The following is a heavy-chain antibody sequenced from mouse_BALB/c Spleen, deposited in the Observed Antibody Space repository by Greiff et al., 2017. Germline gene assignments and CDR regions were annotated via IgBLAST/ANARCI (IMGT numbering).Heavy chain of an antibody. CDR3: TRLGNYSYFDY. V-gene: IGHV1-69*02. D-gene: IGHD2-1*01. J-gene: IGHJ2*01. CDR1: GYTFTSYW. CDR2: IYPSDSYT. Sequence: VQLQQPGAELVRPGASVKLSCKASGYTFTSYWINWVKQRPGQGLEWIGNIYPSDSYTNYNQKFKDKATLTVDKSSSTAYMQLSSPTSEDSAVYYCTRLGNYSYFDYWGQGTTLTVSS.